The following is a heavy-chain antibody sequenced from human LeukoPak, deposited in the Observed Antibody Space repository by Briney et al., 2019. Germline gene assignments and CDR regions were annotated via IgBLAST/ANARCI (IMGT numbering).Heavy chain of an antibody. Sequence: GGSLRLSCAASEFTFSSYPMSWVRQAPGKGLEWVSAIGAGGSDTYYAHSVKGRFTVSRDNSKNTLYLEINSLRVEDTAVYYCAKWVGSGEQTKRYFGPFDFWGQGTLVTVSS. D-gene: IGHD1/OR15-1a*01. CDR1: EFTFSSYP. V-gene: IGHV3-23*01. CDR2: IGAGGSDT. J-gene: IGHJ4*02. CDR3: AKWVGSGEQTKRYFGPFDF.